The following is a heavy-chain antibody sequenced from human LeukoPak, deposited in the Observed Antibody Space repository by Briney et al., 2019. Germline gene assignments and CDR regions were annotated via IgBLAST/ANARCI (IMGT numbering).Heavy chain of an antibody. J-gene: IGHJ3*01. CDR1: GFTFSSYG. CDR2: VWSNESHK. CDR3: AREGLLTSPNNAFDV. V-gene: IGHV3-33*01. D-gene: IGHD3-16*01. Sequence: PGTSLRLSCAASGFTFSSYGMHWVRQRPGKGLEWVTVVWSNESHKYYADSVKGRFTVSRDSAKSTLYLQIESLKVEDTAVYYCAREGLLTSPNNAFDVWGQGTMVTVSS.